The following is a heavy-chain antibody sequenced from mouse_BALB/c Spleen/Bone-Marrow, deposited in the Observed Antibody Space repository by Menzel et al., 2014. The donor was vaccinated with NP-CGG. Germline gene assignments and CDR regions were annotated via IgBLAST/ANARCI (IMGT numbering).Heavy chain of an antibody. V-gene: IGHV1-20*02. Sequence: VQLKQSGPELVKPGASVKISCKVSGYSFTGYFMNWVMQSHGKGLEWIGRINPYNGDTFYNQKFKGKATLTVDKSSSTAHMELRSLASEDSAVYYCARSGYYGSSYFDYWGQGTTLTVSS. CDR2: INPYNGDT. J-gene: IGHJ2*01. CDR1: GYSFTGYF. CDR3: ARSGYYGSSYFDY. D-gene: IGHD1-1*01.